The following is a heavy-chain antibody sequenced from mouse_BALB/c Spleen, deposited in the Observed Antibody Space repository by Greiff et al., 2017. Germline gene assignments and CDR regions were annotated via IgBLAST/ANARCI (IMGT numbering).Heavy chain of an antibody. CDR2: ISDGGSYT. V-gene: IGHV5-4*02. CDR3: ARAPITTVVYFDY. Sequence: EVQVVESGGGLVKPGGSLKLSCAASGFTFSDYYMYWVRQTPEKRLEWVATISDGGSYTYYPDSVKGRFTISRDNAKNNLYLQMSSLKSEDTAMYYCARAPITTVVYFDYWGQGTTLTVSS. D-gene: IGHD1-1*01. CDR1: GFTFSDYY. J-gene: IGHJ2*01.